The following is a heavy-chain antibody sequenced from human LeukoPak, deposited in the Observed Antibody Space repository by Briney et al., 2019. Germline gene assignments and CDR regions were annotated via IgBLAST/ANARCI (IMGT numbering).Heavy chain of an antibody. V-gene: IGHV3-23*01. CDR1: GFTFTDYA. D-gene: IGHD1-26*01. CDR3: ARAPWVVGASYYFDY. CDR2: ISGSGGSA. Sequence: PGGSLRLSCAASGFTFTDYAMSWVRQAPGKGLEWVSAISGSGGSAYYADPVKGRLTVSRDNLKKTLYLEINSLRAEDVAVYYCARAPWVVGASYYFDYWGQGTLVTVSS. J-gene: IGHJ4*02.